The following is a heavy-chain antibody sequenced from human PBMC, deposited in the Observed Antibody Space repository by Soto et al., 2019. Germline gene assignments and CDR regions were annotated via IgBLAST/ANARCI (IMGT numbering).Heavy chain of an antibody. CDR1: GYSFTSYW. J-gene: IGHJ6*02. CDR3: ARVTTVVTPVDYYYYGMDV. D-gene: IGHD4-17*01. CDR2: IYPGDSDT. V-gene: IGHV5-51*01. Sequence: GESLKISCKGSGYSFTSYWIGWVRQMPGKGLEWMGIIYPGDSDTRYSPSFQGQVTISADKSISTAYPQWSSLKASDTAMYYCARVTTVVTPVDYYYYGMDVWGQGTTVTVSS.